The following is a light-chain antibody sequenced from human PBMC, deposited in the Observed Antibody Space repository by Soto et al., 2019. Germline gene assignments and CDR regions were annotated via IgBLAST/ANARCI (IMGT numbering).Light chain of an antibody. CDR1: QSVSSY. CDR2: DAS. V-gene: IGKV3-11*01. J-gene: IGKJ4*01. Sequence: EIVLTQSPATLSLSPGERATLSCRASQSVSSYLAWYQQKPGQAPRPLIYDASNRATGIPARFSGSGSGTDSTLTISSLEPEDFAVYYCQQRSNWLFTFGGGTKVEIK. CDR3: QQRSNWLFT.